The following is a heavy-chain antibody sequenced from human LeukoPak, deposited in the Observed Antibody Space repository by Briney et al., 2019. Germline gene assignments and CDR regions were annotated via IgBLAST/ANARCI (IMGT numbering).Heavy chain of an antibody. CDR1: GGSISSYY. CDR3: ARIYSSGWYYDY. D-gene: IGHD6-19*01. Sequence: SETLSLTCTVSGGSISSYYWSWIRQPPGKGLEWIGYIYYSGSTNYNPSLKSRVTISVDTSKNQFSLKLSSVTAADTAVYYCARIYSSGWYYDYWGQGTLVTVYS. CDR2: IYYSGST. J-gene: IGHJ4*02. V-gene: IGHV4-59*01.